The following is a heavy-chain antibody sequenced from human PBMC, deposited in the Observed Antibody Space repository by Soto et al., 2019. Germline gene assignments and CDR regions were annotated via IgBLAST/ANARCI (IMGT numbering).Heavy chain of an antibody. CDR2: IDPSDSYI. Sequence: PGESLKISCKGSGYSFTIYWITWVRQMPGKGLEWMGRIDPSDSYITYSPSFQGHVTISADKSISTAYLQWRSLKASDTAIYYWERKAYYSVRDAWGKGPRVTVS. V-gene: IGHV5-10-1*01. CDR1: GYSFTIYW. CDR3: ERKAYYSVRDA. J-gene: IGHJ6*04.